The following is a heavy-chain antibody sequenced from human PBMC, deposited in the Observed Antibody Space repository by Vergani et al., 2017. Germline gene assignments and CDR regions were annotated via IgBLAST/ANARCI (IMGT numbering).Heavy chain of an antibody. CDR1: GFTLSSHA. CDR2: ILYDGSKE. V-gene: IGHV3-33*01. CDR3: ARSGYCAHGVCYMTYYYYMDV. D-gene: IGHD2-8*01. Sequence: QVQLEESGGGVVQPGRSLRLSCAGSGFTLSSHAMHWVRQAPGKGLEWGAFILYDGSKEYYADSVKGRFTISRDNSKNTLYLQMNNLRAADTAVYYCARSGYCAHGVCYMTYYYYMDVWGKGTAVTVSS. J-gene: IGHJ6*03.